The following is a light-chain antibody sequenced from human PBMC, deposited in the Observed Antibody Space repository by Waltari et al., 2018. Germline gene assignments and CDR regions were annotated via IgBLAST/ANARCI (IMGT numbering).Light chain of an antibody. CDR2: EVS. CDR1: QSLPHTDGKTF. J-gene: IGKJ3*01. Sequence: DIVMTQTPLSLSVTHGHPSSISCTSSQSLPHTDGKTFLYWYLQKPGQSPQLLIYEVSSRFSGVPERISGSGSGTDFTLKISRVEAEDVGIYYCMQGIELPLTFGPGTRVDIK. V-gene: IGKV2-29*03. CDR3: MQGIELPLT.